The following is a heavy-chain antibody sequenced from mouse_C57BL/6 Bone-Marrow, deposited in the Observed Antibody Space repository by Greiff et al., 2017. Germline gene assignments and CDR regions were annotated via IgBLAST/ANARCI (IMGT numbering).Heavy chain of an antibody. CDR3: ARGYGNYEAWFAY. D-gene: IGHD2-10*02. J-gene: IGHJ3*01. V-gene: IGHV1-52*01. CDR2: IDPSDSET. Sequence: QVQLQQPGAELVRPGSSVKLSCKASGYTFTSYWMHWVKQRPIQGLEWIGNIDPSDSETHYNQKFKDKATLTVDKSSSTAYMQLSSLTSEDSAVYYCARGYGNYEAWFAYWGQGTLVTVSA. CDR1: GYTFTSYW.